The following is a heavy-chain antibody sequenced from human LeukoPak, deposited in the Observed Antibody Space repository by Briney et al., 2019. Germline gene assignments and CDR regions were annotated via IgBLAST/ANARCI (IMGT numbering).Heavy chain of an antibody. CDR1: GFTFDDYA. Sequence: GRSLRLSCAASGFTFDDYAMHRVRQAPGKGLEWVSGISWNSGSIGYADSVKGRFTISRDNAKNSLYLQMNSLRAEDTALYYCARLGYSSSWYYFDYWGQGTLVTVSS. V-gene: IGHV3-9*01. D-gene: IGHD6-13*01. CDR3: ARLGYSSSWYYFDY. J-gene: IGHJ4*02. CDR2: ISWNSGSI.